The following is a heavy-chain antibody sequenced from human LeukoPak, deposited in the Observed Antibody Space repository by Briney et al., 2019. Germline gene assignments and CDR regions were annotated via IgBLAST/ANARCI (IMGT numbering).Heavy chain of an antibody. D-gene: IGHD2-2*01. V-gene: IGHV4-59*08. CDR2: IYYSGST. J-gene: IGHJ3*02. Sequence: SETLSLTCTVSGGSISSYYWSWIRQPPGKGLEWIGYIYYSGSTNYNPSLKSRVTISVDTFKNQFSLKLSSVTAADTAVYYCARLFEPAAFSDAFDIWGQGTMVTVSS. CDR1: GGSISSYY. CDR3: ARLFEPAAFSDAFDI.